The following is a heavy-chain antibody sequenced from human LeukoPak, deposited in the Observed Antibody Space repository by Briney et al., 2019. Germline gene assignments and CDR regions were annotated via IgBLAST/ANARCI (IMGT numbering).Heavy chain of an antibody. D-gene: IGHD3-10*01. J-gene: IGHJ3*02. Sequence: SVKVSCKASGGTFSSYAISWVRQAPGQGLEWMGGIIPTFGTANYAQKFQGRVTITTDESTSTAYMELSSLRSEDTAVYYCAKSGWFGELSSSDAFDIWGQGTMVTVSS. V-gene: IGHV1-69*05. CDR3: AKSGWFGELSSSDAFDI. CDR1: GGTFSSYA. CDR2: IIPTFGTA.